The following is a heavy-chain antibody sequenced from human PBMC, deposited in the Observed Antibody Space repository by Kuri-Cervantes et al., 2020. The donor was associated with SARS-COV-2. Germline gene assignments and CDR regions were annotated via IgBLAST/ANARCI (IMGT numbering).Heavy chain of an antibody. CDR2: INPSGGST. Sequence: ASVTVSCKASGYTFTSYYMHWVRQAPGQGLEWMGIINPSGGSTSYAQKFQGRATMTRNTSISTAYMELSSLRSEETAVYYCAREYYVSSGYSLGIWGQGTMVTVSS. J-gene: IGHJ3*02. D-gene: IGHD3-22*01. V-gene: IGHV1-46*01. CDR1: GYTFTSYY. CDR3: AREYYVSSGYSLGI.